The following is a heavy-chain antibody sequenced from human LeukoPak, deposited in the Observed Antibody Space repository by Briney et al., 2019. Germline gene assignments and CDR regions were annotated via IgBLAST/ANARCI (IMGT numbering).Heavy chain of an antibody. CDR3: ARDLRPRTSDY. CDR2: ISAYNGNT. J-gene: IGHJ4*02. CDR1: GYTFTSYG. V-gene: IGHV1-18*01. Sequence: GASVKVSCKASGYTFTSYGICWVQQAPGQGLEWMGWISAYNGNTNYAQKLQGRVTMTTDTSTSTAYMELRSLRSDDTAVYYCARDLRPRTSDYWGQGTLVTVSS. D-gene: IGHD1-7*01.